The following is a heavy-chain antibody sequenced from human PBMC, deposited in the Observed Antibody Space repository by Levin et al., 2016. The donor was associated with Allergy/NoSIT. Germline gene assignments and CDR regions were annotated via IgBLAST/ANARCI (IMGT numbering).Heavy chain of an antibody. D-gene: IGHD2-15*01. J-gene: IGHJ4*02. CDR1: GFSFSSYG. Sequence: GESLKISCAASGFSFSSYGMSWVRQAPGQGLEWISSISGTGRSRYYADSVKGRFTISRDNSKNTLYLQLNSLRVEDAAVYFCAKAPVSACSSVRCYSFDYWGRGTLVTVSS. V-gene: IGHV3-23*01. CDR3: AKAPVSACSSVRCYSFDY. CDR2: ISGTGRSR.